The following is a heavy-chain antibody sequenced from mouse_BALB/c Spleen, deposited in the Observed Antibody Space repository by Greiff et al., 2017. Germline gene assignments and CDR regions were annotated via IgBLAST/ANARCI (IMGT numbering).Heavy chain of an antibody. Sequence: EVNVVESGGGLVKPGGSLKLSCAASGFAFSSYDMSWVRQTPEKRLEWVAYISSGGGSTYYPDTVKGRFTISRDNAKNTLYLQMSSLKSEDTAMYYCAREGLPYYFDYWGQGTTLTVSS. CDR1: GFAFSSYD. V-gene: IGHV5-12-1*01. J-gene: IGHJ2*01. CDR2: ISSGGGST. CDR3: AREGLPYYFDY.